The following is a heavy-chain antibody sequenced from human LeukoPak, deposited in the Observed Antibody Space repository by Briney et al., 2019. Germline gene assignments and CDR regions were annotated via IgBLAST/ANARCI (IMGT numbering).Heavy chain of an antibody. J-gene: IGHJ3*02. Sequence: PGGSLRLSCAASGLTLSSFGMVWVRQAPGKGLEWVTLMWYDGRNKYYADSVKGRFTISRDNSKNTVYLQMNSLRGEDTAVYYCARVGDMEAFDIWGQGTRVTVSS. D-gene: IGHD3-16*01. CDR1: GLTLSSFG. V-gene: IGHV3-33*01. CDR3: ARVGDMEAFDI. CDR2: MWYDGRNK.